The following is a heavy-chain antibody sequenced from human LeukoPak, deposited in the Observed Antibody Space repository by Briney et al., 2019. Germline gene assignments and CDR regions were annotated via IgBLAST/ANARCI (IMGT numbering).Heavy chain of an antibody. D-gene: IGHD6-19*01. V-gene: IGHV3-23*01. CDR3: AKSGVAGDY. CDR1: GFTFSSYT. CDR2: ISGSGGST. Sequence: GGSLRLSCAASGFTFSSYTISWVRQAPGKGLEWVSAISGSGGSTYYTDSVKGRFTISRDNSKNTLYLQMNSLRAEDTAVYYCAKSGVAGDYWGQGTLVTVSS. J-gene: IGHJ4*02.